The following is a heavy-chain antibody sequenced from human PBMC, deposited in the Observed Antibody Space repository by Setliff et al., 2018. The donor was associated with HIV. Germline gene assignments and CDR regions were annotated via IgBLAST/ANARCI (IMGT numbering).Heavy chain of an antibody. CDR1: NYSISSAYY. CDR3: ARGGYSYGFGRHRAYFQY. V-gene: IGHV4-38-2*01. J-gene: IGHJ1*01. D-gene: IGHD5-18*01. CDR2: IYHSGST. Sequence: PSETLSLTCAVSNYSISSAYYWGWIRHPPGKGLEWIGSIYHSGSTYYNPSLKSRVTMSVDTSKNQFSLKLSSVTAADTAVFYCARGGYSYGFGRHRAYFQYWGQGTQVTVSS.